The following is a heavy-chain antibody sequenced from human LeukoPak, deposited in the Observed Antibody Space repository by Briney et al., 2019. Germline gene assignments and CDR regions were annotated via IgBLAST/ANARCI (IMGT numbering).Heavy chain of an antibody. Sequence: GGSLRLSCAASGFTFSSYAMYWVRQAPGKGLEYVSAISTNGGSTYYANSVKGRFTISRDNSKNMLYLQMGSLRAEDMAVYYCARAQWGKVVPAALFDYWGQGTLVTVSS. CDR3: ARAQWGKVVPAALFDY. J-gene: IGHJ4*02. V-gene: IGHV3-64*01. CDR2: ISTNGGST. D-gene: IGHD2-2*01. CDR1: GFTFSSYA.